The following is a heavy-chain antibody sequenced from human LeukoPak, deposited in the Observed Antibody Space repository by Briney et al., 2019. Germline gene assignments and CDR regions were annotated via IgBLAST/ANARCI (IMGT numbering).Heavy chain of an antibody. V-gene: IGHV3-7*01. D-gene: IGHD5-18*01. CDR1: GFTFNSYW. CDR2: IKEDGSKK. CDR3: ARDRWGYSYGGD. Sequence: GGSLRLSCAASGFTFNSYWMSWVGQAPGKGLEWVANIKEDGSKKYYVDSVKGRFTISRDNAKNSLYLQMNSLRAEDTALYYCARDRWGYSYGGDWGQGTLVTVSS. J-gene: IGHJ4*02.